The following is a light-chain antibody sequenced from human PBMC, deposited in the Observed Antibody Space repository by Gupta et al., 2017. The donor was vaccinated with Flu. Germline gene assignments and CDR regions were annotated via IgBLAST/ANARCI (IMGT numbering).Light chain of an antibody. CDR2: LGS. V-gene: IGKV2-28*01. Sequence: DIVMTQSPLSLPVTPGEPASISCRSSQSLLHSNGYNYLDWYLQKPGQSPQLLIYLGSKRASGAPGGFSGGGEQKDFTLKSSRGEDEDVGVYYDKQHLQKWTFGQGTKVEIK. J-gene: IGKJ1*01. CDR3: KQHLQKWT. CDR1: QSLLHSNGYNY.